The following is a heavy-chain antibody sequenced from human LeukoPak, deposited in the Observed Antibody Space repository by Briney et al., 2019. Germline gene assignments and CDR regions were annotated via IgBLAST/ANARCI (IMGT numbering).Heavy chain of an antibody. V-gene: IGHV1-18*01. D-gene: IGHD2-15*01. CDR1: GYTFTNYG. CDR2: ISGYNGDT. Sequence: ASVKVSCKASGYTFTNYGITWVRQAPGQGLEWMGWISGYNGDTNYVQKFQDRVSMTTDTSTSTTYMELRSLRSGDTAVYYCPRGRYCSGGSCYPGAFDIGGQGTMVTVSS. J-gene: IGHJ3*02. CDR3: PRGRYCSGGSCYPGAFDI.